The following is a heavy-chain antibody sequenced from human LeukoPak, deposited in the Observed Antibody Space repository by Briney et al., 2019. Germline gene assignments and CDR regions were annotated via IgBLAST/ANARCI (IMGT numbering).Heavy chain of an antibody. Sequence: TGGSLRLSCGASGFTFSSYTMHWVPQAPGKGLEWVAVISYDGSKKYYADSVKGRFTISRDNSKNTLYVQMNSLRAEDTAIYSCVKGPPVAGKYYYYMDVWGKGTTVTISS. J-gene: IGHJ6*03. CDR2: ISYDGSKK. CDR1: GFTFSSYT. CDR3: VKGPPVAGKYYYYMDV. D-gene: IGHD6-19*01. V-gene: IGHV3-30*04.